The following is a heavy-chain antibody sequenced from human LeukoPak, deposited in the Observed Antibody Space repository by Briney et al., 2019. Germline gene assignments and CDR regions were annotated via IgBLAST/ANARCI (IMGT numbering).Heavy chain of an antibody. CDR2: IIPIFDTA. J-gene: IGHJ1*01. Sequence: SVKVSCKASGGTFSSYAISWVRQAPGQGLEWMGGIIPIFDTANHAQKFQGRVTITTDESTSTAYMELSSLRSEDTAVYYCARDLPNFSSGWTVEYFQHWGQGTLVTVSS. CDR1: GGTFSSYA. CDR3: ARDLPNFSSGWTVEYFQH. D-gene: IGHD6-19*01. V-gene: IGHV1-69*05.